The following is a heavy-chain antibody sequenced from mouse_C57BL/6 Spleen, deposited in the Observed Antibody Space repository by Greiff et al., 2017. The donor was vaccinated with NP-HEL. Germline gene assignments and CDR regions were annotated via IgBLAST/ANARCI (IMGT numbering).Heavy chain of an antibody. J-gene: IGHJ1*03. D-gene: IGHD1-1*01. CDR3: AGYGGSDGWFDV. CDR1: GYTFTSYW. CDR2: IDPSDSET. Sequence: VQLQQPGAELVRPGSSVKLSCKASGYTFTSYWMHWVKQRPIQGLEWIGNIDPSDSETHYNQKFKGKATLTVDKSSSTAYMQLSSLTSEDSAVYYCAGYGGSDGWFDVWGTGTTVTVSA. V-gene: IGHV1-52*01.